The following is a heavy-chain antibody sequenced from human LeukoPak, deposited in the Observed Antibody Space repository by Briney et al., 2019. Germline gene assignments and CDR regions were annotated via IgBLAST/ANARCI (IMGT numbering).Heavy chain of an antibody. CDR1: GFTFSSYA. Sequence: GGSLRLSCAASGFTFSSYAMHWVRQAPGKGLEWVAVISYDGSNKYYADSVKGRFTISRDNSKNTLYLQMHSLRAEDTAVYYCAKSAHEAAVAATAFDYWGQGTLVTVSS. CDR2: ISYDGSNK. D-gene: IGHD6-19*01. J-gene: IGHJ4*02. CDR3: AKSAHEAAVAATAFDY. V-gene: IGHV3-30-3*02.